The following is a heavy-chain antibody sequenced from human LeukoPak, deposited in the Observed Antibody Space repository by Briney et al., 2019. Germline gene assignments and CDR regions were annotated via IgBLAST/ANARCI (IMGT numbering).Heavy chain of an antibody. CDR2: ISAYNGNT. D-gene: IGHD3-3*01. Sequence: GASVNVSFTASGYTFTSYGISWVRQAPGQGLEWMGWISAYNGNTNYAQKLQGRVTMTTDTSTSTAYMELRSLRSDDTAVYYCARDSELPDFWSGYYRSHNWFDPWGQGTLVTVSS. V-gene: IGHV1-18*01. CDR1: GYTFTSYG. CDR3: ARDSELPDFWSGYYRSHNWFDP. J-gene: IGHJ5*02.